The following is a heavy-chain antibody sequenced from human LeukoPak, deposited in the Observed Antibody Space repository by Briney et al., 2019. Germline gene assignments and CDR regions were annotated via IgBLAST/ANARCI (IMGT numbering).Heavy chain of an antibody. J-gene: IGHJ4*02. CDR2: IYYSGST. D-gene: IGHD4-17*01. Sequence: SETLSLTCTVSGGSISSGSYYWSWIRQPPGKGLEWIGYIYYSGSTNYNPSLKSRVTISVDTSKNQFSLKLSSVTAADTAVYYCARATVTSEIDYWGQGTLVTVSS. CDR3: ARATVTSEIDY. CDR1: GGSISSGSYY. V-gene: IGHV4-61*01.